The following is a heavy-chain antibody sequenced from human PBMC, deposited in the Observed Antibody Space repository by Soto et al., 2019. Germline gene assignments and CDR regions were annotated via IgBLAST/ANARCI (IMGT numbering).Heavy chain of an antibody. CDR2: IIPIFGTA. J-gene: IGHJ2*01. CDR3: ARERHDSSGYSTYWYFDL. D-gene: IGHD3-22*01. Sequence: QVQLVQSGAAVKKPGSSVKVSCKASGGTFSSYAISWVRQAPGQGLEWMGGIIPIFGTANYAQKFQGRVTITADESTSTAYMELSSLRSEDTAVYYCARERHDSSGYSTYWYFDLWGRGTLVTVSS. CDR1: GGTFSSYA. V-gene: IGHV1-69*12.